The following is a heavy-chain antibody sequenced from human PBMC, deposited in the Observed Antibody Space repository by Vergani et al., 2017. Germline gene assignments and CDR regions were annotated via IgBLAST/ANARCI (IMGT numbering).Heavy chain of an antibody. CDR2: IYYSGST. Sequence: QVQLQESGPGLVKPSQTLSLTCTVSGGSISSGDYYWSWIRQPPGKGLEWIGYIYYSGSTYYNPSRKSRVTISVDTSKNQFSLKLSSVTAADTAVYYCARETRVDITMGHFDYWGQGTLVTVSS. CDR1: GGSISSGDYY. V-gene: IGHV4-30-4*08. CDR3: ARETRVDITMGHFDY. J-gene: IGHJ4*02. D-gene: IGHD3-10*01.